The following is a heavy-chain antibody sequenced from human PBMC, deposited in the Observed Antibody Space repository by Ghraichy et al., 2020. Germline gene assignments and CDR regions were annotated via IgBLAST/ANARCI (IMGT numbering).Heavy chain of an antibody. Sequence: LSLTCAASGFTFSAYSMNWVRQAPGKGLEWVSSISSSSSYIYYADSVKGRFTISRDDASDSMFLQMTSLRAEDTALYYCGITGTSFFLPRVDYWGQGSLVTVSS. D-gene: IGHD1-14*01. V-gene: IGHV3-21*06. CDR3: GITGTSFFLPRVDY. J-gene: IGHJ4*02. CDR2: ISSSSSYI. CDR1: GFTFSAYS.